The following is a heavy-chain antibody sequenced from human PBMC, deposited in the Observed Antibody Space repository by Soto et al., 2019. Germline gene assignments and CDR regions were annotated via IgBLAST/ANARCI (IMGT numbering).Heavy chain of an antibody. Sequence: ASVKVSCKVSGYTLTELSMHWVRQAPGKGLEWMGGFDPEDGETIYAQKFQGRVTMTEDTSTDTAYMELSSLRSEDTAVYYCATVNGYSSSWAPYYYYYMDVWGKGTTVTVSS. V-gene: IGHV1-24*01. CDR3: ATVNGYSSSWAPYYYYYMDV. J-gene: IGHJ6*03. CDR1: GYTLTELS. D-gene: IGHD6-13*01. CDR2: FDPEDGET.